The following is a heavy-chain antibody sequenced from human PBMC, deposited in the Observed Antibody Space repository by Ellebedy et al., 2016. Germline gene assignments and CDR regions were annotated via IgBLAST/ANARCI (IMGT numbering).Heavy chain of an antibody. CDR2: ISGSGVTT. V-gene: IGHV3-23*01. CDR1: GSTFSVFG. J-gene: IGHJ6*02. D-gene: IGHD2-15*01. Sequence: GESLKISXAASGSTFSVFGMNWVRQTPGKGLEWVSGISGSGVTTYSADSVKGRFTISRDNSKNTVYLQMNSLRAEDTAIYYCAKEVRRYCSGGSCGMDVWGQGTTVTVSS. CDR3: AKEVRRYCSGGSCGMDV.